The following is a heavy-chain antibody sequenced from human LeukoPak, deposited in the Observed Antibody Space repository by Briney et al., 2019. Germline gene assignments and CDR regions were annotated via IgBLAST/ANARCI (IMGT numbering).Heavy chain of an antibody. CDR1: GGTFSSYA. D-gene: IGHD2-2*02. J-gene: IGHJ5*02. CDR2: IIPIFGTA. CDR3: ARGCSSTSCYSNKGFDP. V-gene: IGHV1-69*13. Sequence: GASVKVSCKASGGTFSSYAISWVRQAPGQGLEWMGGIIPIFGTANYEQKFQGRVTITADESTSTAYMELSSLRSEDTAVYYCARGCSSTSCYSNKGFDPWGQGTLVTVSS.